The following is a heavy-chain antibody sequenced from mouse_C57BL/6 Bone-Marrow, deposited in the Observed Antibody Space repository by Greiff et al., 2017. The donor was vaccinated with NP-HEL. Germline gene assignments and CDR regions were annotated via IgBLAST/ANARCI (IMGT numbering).Heavy chain of an antibody. V-gene: IGHV1-5*01. J-gene: IGHJ4*01. CDR2: IYPGNSDT. CDR3: TRVGSNYAYAMDY. Sequence: VQLQQSGTVLARPGASVKMSCKTSGCTFTSYWMHWVKQRPGQGLEWIGAIYPGNSDTSYNQKFKGKAKLTAVTSASTAYMELSSLTNEDSAVYYCTRVGSNYAYAMDYWGQGTSVTVSS. D-gene: IGHD2-5*01. CDR1: GCTFTSYW.